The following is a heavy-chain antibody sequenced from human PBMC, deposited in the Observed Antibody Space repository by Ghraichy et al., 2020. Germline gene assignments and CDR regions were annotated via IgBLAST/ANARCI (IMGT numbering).Heavy chain of an antibody. V-gene: IGHV4-39*01. CDR1: GGSIISSSYY. J-gene: IGHJ4*02. CDR2: ISHSGGT. Sequence: SETLSLTCTVSGGSIISSSYYWGWIRQPPGMGLEWIGSISHSGGTYYSPSLKSRVTISVDTSNNQLSLRLTSVTAADTAIYYCTRYPYSSSSGSGRRYFDYWGQGTLVTVSS. D-gene: IGHD6-6*01. CDR3: TRYPYSSSSGSGRRYFDY.